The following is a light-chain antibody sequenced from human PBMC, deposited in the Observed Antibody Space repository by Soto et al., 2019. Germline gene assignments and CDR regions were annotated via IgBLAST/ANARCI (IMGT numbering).Light chain of an antibody. CDR3: QQYNSYGT. CDR2: GAS. Sequence: EIVLTQSPGTLCLSPGETGTLSCRASQSVSNNYLAWYQQKPGQAPRLLIYGASNRATGIPDRFSGSGSGTEFTLTISSLQPDDFATYYCQQYNSYGTFGQGTKVDI. V-gene: IGKV3-20*01. J-gene: IGKJ1*01. CDR1: QSVSNNY.